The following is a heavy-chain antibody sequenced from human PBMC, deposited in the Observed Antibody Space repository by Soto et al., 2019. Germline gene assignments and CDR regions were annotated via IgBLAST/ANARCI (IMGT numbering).Heavy chain of an antibody. CDR3: AKDSRKLRYFDWLLELAFDI. D-gene: IGHD3-9*01. CDR2: ISGSGGST. Sequence: EVQLLESGGGLVQPGGSLRLSCAASGFTFSSYAMSWVRQAPGKGLEWVSAISGSGGSTYYADSVKGRFTISRDNSKNTLYLQMNSLRAEDTAVYYCAKDSRKLRYFDWLLELAFDIWGQGTMVTVSS. V-gene: IGHV3-23*01. J-gene: IGHJ3*02. CDR1: GFTFSSYA.